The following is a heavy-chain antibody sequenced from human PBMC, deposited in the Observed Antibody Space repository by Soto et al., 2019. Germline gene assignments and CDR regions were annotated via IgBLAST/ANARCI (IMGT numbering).Heavy chain of an antibody. CDR3: VKRRAGGGATPFDS. CDR1: GLTFKNYG. V-gene: IGHV3-23*01. D-gene: IGHD2-15*01. CDR2: ISESDGST. J-gene: IGHJ4*02. Sequence: GGSLRLSCAASGLTFKNYGMAWDRQAPGKGLERVSGISESDGSTYYADSVKGRFIISRNNYKNALYLQMSNLGAEDTALYYCVKRRAGGGATPFDSWGQGTLVTVSS.